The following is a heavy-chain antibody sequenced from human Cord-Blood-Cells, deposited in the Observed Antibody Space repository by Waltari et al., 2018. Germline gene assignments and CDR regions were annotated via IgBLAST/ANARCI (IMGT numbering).Heavy chain of an antibody. J-gene: IGHJ3*02. Sequence: QVQLVQSGAEVKKPGASVKVSCKASGYTFTSYGISWVPQAPGQGLEWMGWISAYNGNTNYAQKLQGRVTMTTDTSTSTAYMELRSLRSDDTAVYYCARDIGFWSGYHNPGAFDIWGQGTMVTVSS. CDR3: ARDIGFWSGYHNPGAFDI. V-gene: IGHV1-18*01. CDR2: ISAYNGNT. CDR1: GYTFTSYG. D-gene: IGHD3-3*01.